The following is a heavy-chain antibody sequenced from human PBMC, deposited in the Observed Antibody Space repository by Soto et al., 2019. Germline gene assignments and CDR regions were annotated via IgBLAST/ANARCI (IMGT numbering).Heavy chain of an antibody. Sequence: QVQLVESGGGVVQPGRSLRLSCAASGFTFSYHALNWVRQDPGKGLEWVAVISYDGDNKYIAESVKGRFTISRDNYKNTGSLQMNSLRTEDTAMYFCARGTTTSAFAAMEVWGQGTKVTISS. J-gene: IGHJ6*02. V-gene: IGHV3-30-3*01. D-gene: IGHD1-1*01. CDR3: ARGTTTSAFAAMEV. CDR1: GFTFSYHA. CDR2: ISYDGDNK.